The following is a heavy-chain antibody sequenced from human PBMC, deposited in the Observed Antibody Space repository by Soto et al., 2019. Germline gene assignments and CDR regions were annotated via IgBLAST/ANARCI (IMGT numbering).Heavy chain of an antibody. D-gene: IGHD5-12*01. J-gene: IGHJ6*02. CDR3: ARGGGYDFKPFYYYYGMDV. CDR1: GGSFSGYY. Sequence: PSETLSLTCAVYGGSFSGYYWSWIRQPPGKGLEWIGEINHSGSTNYNPSHKSRVTISVDTSKNQFSLKLSSVTAADTAVYYCARGGGYDFKPFYYYYGMDVWGQGTTVTVSS. CDR2: INHSGST. V-gene: IGHV4-34*01.